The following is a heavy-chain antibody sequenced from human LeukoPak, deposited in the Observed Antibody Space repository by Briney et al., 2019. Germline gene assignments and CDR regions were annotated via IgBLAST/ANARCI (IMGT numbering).Heavy chain of an antibody. V-gene: IGHV3-49*03. CDR3: AGYDYGDYVGDC. D-gene: IGHD4-17*01. CDR2: IRSKVYGGTT. J-gene: IGHJ4*02. Sequence: GGSLRLSCTVAGFTFDEDAMSWFRQAPGKGLEWVGFIRSKVYGGTTEYAASVKGRFTISRDDSKSIASLQRHSLKTEDTAVYYCAGYDYGDYVGDCWGQGTLVTVSS. CDR1: GFTFDEDA.